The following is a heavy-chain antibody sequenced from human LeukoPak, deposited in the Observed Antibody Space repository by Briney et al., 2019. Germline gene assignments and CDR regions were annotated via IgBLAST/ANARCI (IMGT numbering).Heavy chain of an antibody. V-gene: IGHV1-2*02. CDR1: GYTFTDYF. CDR3: ARGTKLTTAADFDY. J-gene: IGHJ4*02. Sequence: ASVKVSCKASGYTFTDYFMHWVRQAPGQGLECMGWINPNSGATNYARKFQGRVTMTRDTSITTASLELSSLRSDDTAVFYCARGTKLTTAADFDYWGQGTLVTVSS. CDR2: INPNSGAT. D-gene: IGHD2-2*01.